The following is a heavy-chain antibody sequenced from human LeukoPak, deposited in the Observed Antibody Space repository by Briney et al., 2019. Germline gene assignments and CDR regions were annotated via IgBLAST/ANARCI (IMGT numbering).Heavy chain of an antibody. J-gene: IGHJ4*02. Sequence: GGSLRLSCAASGFTFSSSEMNWVRQAPGKGLEWVSYISSSGSTIYYADSVKGRFTISRDNAKNSLYLQMNSLRAEDTAVYYCSSNVDTATRAYWGQGTLVTVSS. CDR3: SSNVDTATRAY. CDR1: GFTFSSSE. V-gene: IGHV3-48*03. CDR2: ISSSGSTI. D-gene: IGHD5-18*01.